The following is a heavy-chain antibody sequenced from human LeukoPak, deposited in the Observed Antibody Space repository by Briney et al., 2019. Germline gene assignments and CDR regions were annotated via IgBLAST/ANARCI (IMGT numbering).Heavy chain of an antibody. CDR3: ATTLFCSSTSCPKTDY. Sequence: PEGSLRLSCAASGFTFSSFSMNWVRQAPGKGLEWVSSISSRSSYIYYADSVKGRFTISRDNARNSLYLQMNSLRAEDTAVYYCATTLFCSSTSCPKTDYWGQGTLVTVSS. CDR2: ISSRSSYI. V-gene: IGHV3-21*01. J-gene: IGHJ4*02. D-gene: IGHD2-2*01. CDR1: GFTFSSFS.